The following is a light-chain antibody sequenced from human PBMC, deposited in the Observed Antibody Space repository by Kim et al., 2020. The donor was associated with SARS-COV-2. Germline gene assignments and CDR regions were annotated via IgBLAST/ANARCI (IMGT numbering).Light chain of an antibody. CDR1: RSVSVCY. CDR3: QQYISTPGTA. V-gene: IGKV3-20*01. CDR2: CSF. Sequence: PGERATPSCSAGRSVSVCYIAWYQQRPGQAPRLLFSCSFSRSAGIPDRFSCVGSGTDFTLTISRLEPDEYTVYYCQQYISTPGTAFGQRARRGIK. J-gene: IGKJ5*01.